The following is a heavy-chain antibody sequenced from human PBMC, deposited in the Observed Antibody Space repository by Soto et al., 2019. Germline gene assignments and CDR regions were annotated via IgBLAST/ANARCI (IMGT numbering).Heavy chain of an antibody. V-gene: IGHV3-30*03. CDR2: ISFDGRNT. J-gene: IGHJ4*02. CDR1: GLSFNQDA. D-gene: IGHD1-26*01. CDR3: ARSEATGLDY. Sequence: PGGSLRLSCAASGLSFNQDAMHWVRQAPGKGLEWVIVISFDGRNTYYADSVKGRFTISRDNSKNTLHLHMTSLRAEDTAVYYCARSEATGLDYWGQGTLVTVSS.